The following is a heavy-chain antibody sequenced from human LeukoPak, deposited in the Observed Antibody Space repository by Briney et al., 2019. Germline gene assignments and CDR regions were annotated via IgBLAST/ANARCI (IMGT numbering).Heavy chain of an antibody. V-gene: IGHV3-21*01. Sequence: AGGSLRLSCAASGFTFSSYNMNWVRQAPGKGLEWVSAISSSSSYIYYADSVKGRFTISRDNAKNSLYLQMNSLRAEDTAVYYCARDEFYYYYAMDVWGQGTTVTVSS. CDR1: GFTFSSYN. J-gene: IGHJ6*02. CDR2: ISSSSSYI. CDR3: ARDEFYYYYAMDV.